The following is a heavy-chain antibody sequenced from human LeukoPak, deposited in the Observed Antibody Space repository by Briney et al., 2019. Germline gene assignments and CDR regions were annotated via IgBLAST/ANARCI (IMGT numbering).Heavy chain of an antibody. D-gene: IGHD3-10*01. CDR1: GFTVSSNY. Sequence: PGGSLRLSCAASGFTVSSNYMSWVRQAPGKGLEWVSVIYSGGSTYYADSVKGRFTISRDNSKNTLYHQMNSLRADDTAVYFSARDHSSYCSGSYFDYWGQGPLVTVSS. V-gene: IGHV3-66*01. CDR2: IYSGGST. CDR3: ARDHSSYCSGSYFDY. J-gene: IGHJ4*02.